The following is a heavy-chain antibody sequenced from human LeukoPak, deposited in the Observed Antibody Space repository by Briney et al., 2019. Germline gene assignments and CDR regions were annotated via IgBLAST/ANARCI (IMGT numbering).Heavy chain of an antibody. D-gene: IGHD5-18*01. CDR1: GSTFSSYS. V-gene: IGHV3-48*01. CDR2: ISSSSSTI. CDR3: AKSPVDTAMASLYYYGMDV. J-gene: IGHJ6*02. Sequence: PGGSLRLSCAASGSTFSSYSMNWVRQAPGKGLEWVSYISSSSSTIYYADSVKGRFTISRDNSKNTLYLQMNSLRAEDTAVYYCAKSPVDTAMASLYYYGMDVWGQGTTVTVSS.